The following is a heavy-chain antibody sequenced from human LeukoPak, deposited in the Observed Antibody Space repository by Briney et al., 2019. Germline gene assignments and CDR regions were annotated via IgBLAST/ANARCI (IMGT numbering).Heavy chain of an antibody. J-gene: IGHJ3*02. V-gene: IGHV3-30-3*01. CDR2: ISYDGSNK. Sequence: QAGGSLRLSCAASGFTFSSYAMHWVRQAPGKGLEWVAVISYDGSNKYYADSVKGRFTISRDNSKNTLYLQMNSLRAEDTAVYYCAREMYDSSGGDAFDIWGQGTMVTVSS. CDR3: AREMYDSSGGDAFDI. D-gene: IGHD3-22*01. CDR1: GFTFSSYA.